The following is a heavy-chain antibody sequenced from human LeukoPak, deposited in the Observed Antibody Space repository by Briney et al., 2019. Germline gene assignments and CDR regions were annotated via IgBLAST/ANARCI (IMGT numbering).Heavy chain of an antibody. J-gene: IGHJ4*02. V-gene: IGHV4-61*01. CDR2: IYYSGST. CDR3: ARIIRGYSYGAFDY. D-gene: IGHD5-18*01. Sequence: SETLSLTCTVSGGSVSSGSYYWSWIRQPPGKGLEWIGYIYYSGSTNYNPSLKSRVTISVDTSKNQFSLKLSSVTAADTAVYYCARIIRGYSYGAFDYWGQGTLVTVSS. CDR1: GGSVSSGSYY.